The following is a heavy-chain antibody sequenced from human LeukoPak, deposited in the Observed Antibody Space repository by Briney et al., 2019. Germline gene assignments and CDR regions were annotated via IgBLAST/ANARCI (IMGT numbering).Heavy chain of an antibody. Sequence: GGSLRLSCAASGFTFSNYWMSWVRQAPGKGLEWVGNIKQDGSEKYYVDSVKGRFTISRDNARNSLYLQMNSLRAEDTAVYYCAKASVTTRYYYYYMDVWGKGTTVTVSS. CDR1: GFTFSNYW. D-gene: IGHD4-17*01. CDR2: IKQDGSEK. J-gene: IGHJ6*03. CDR3: AKASVTTRYYYYYMDV. V-gene: IGHV3-7*03.